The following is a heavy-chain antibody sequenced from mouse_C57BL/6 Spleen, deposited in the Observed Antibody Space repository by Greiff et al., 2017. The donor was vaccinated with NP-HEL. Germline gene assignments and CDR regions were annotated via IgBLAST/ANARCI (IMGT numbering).Heavy chain of an antibody. V-gene: IGHV3-6*01. CDR3: ARRGRDFDY. Sequence: EVQLVESGPGLVKPSQSLSLTCSVTGYSITSGYYWNWIRQFPGNKLEWMGYISYDGSNNYNPSLKNRISITRDTSKNQFFLKLNSVTTEDTATYYCARRGRDFDYWGQGTTLTVSS. CDR2: ISYDGSN. CDR1: GYSITSGYY. J-gene: IGHJ2*01.